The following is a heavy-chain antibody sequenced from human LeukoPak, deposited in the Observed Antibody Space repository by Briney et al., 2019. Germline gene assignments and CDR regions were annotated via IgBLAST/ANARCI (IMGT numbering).Heavy chain of an antibody. D-gene: IGHD2-2*01. V-gene: IGHV3-7*01. J-gene: IGHJ4*02. CDR3: VKRATGSTKSVDY. Sequence: SGGSLRLSCAASGFTFSSYWMTWVRQAPGKGLEWVANIKQDGSEQYYVDSVKGRFTISRDNAKNSLYLQMNSLRAEDTAVYYCVKRATGSTKSVDYWGQGTLDSVS. CDR1: GFTFSSYW. CDR2: IKQDGSEQ.